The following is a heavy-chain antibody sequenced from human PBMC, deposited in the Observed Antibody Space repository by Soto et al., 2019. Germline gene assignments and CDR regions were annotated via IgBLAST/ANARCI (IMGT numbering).Heavy chain of an antibody. CDR2: IYWDDDK. CDR1: GFSLSTSGVG. D-gene: IGHD3-16*01. J-gene: IGHJ5*02. Sequence: QITLKESGPTLVKPTQTLTLTCTFSGFSLSTSGVGVGWIRQPPGKALEWLALIYWDDDKRYSPSLKSRLTITKDTSKNQVVLTMTNMDPVDTATYYCAPLGERRIPPGWFDPWGQGTLVTVSS. V-gene: IGHV2-5*02. CDR3: APLGERRIPPGWFDP.